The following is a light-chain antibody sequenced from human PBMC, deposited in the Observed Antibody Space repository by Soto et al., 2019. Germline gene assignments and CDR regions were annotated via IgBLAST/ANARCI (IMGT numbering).Light chain of an antibody. V-gene: IGLV2-23*01. Sequence: QSVLTQPASVSGSPGQSITISCTGTSSDVGRYNLVSWYQQHPGKAPKVSIYEGGKRPSGVSNRFSGSKSGITASLTISGLQAEDEADYYCCSYAGYSTSAVFGGGTKVTVL. CDR1: SSDVGRYNL. CDR2: EGG. CDR3: CSYAGYSTSAV. J-gene: IGLJ2*01.